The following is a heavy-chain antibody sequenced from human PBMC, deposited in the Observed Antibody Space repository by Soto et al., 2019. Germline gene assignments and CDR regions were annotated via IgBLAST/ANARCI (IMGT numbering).Heavy chain of an antibody. CDR1: GYTFTNFG. Sequence: QVQLVQSGAEVKKPGASVKVSCKASGYTFTNFGISWVRQAPGQGLEWMGWISAYNGNTNYAQNFQGRVTMTTDTSTSPVYIDLRSRRSDGTAVYYCARRGTPIDYWGQGTLVTVSS. J-gene: IGHJ4*02. V-gene: IGHV1-18*01. CDR2: ISAYNGNT. CDR3: ARRGTPIDY. D-gene: IGHD3-16*01.